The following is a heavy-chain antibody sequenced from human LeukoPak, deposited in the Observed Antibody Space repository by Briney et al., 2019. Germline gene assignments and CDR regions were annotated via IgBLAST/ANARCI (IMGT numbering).Heavy chain of an antibody. D-gene: IGHD6-13*01. J-gene: IGHJ4*02. V-gene: IGHV3-9*01. Sequence: PGGSLRLSCAASGFTFDDYAMHWVRQAPGKGREWVSGISWNSGSIGYADSVKGRFTISRDNAKNSLYLQMNSLRAEDTALYYCAKDLAAAYGGVDYWGQGTLVTVSS. CDR2: ISWNSGSI. CDR3: AKDLAAAYGGVDY. CDR1: GFTFDDYA.